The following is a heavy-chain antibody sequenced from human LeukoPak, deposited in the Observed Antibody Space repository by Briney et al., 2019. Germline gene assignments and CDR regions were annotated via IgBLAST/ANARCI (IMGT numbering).Heavy chain of an antibody. Sequence: GGSLRLSCAASGFTFSNYYMTWIRQAPGKGLEWVSYISSSGSTIYYADSVKGRFTISRDNAKNSLYLQMNSLRAEDTAVYYCGQYCSSSSCWDAVDIWGQGTMVTVSS. J-gene: IGHJ3*02. D-gene: IGHD2-2*01. CDR1: GFTFSNYY. CDR3: GQYCSSSSCWDAVDI. CDR2: ISSSGSTI. V-gene: IGHV3-11*04.